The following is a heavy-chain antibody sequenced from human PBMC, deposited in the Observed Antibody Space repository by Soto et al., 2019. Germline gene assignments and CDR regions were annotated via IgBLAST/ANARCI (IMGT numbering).Heavy chain of an antibody. D-gene: IGHD2-2*01. CDR3: ARAECSTPNCLTAYYSYGLDV. J-gene: IGHJ6*02. CDR1: GFTFSNFE. V-gene: IGHV3-48*03. Sequence: GGSLRLSCAASGFTFSNFEMHWVRQAPGKGLEWVSYINTAGSTKYYAESVKGRFTISRDNARNSLFLQMSSLRAGDTAVYYCARAECSTPNCLTAYYSYGLDVWGQGTTVTVSS. CDR2: INTAGSTK.